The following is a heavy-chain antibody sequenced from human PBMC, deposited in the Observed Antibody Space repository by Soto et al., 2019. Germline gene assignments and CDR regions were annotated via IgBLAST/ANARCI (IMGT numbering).Heavy chain of an antibody. CDR1: GYTFTSYD. V-gene: IGHV1-8*01. CDR3: ARELYSSVRFDP. J-gene: IGHJ5*02. Sequence: EASVKVSCKASGYTFTSYDINWVRQATGQGLEWMGWMNPDSGNTGYAQKFQGRVTMTRNTSISTAYMELSSLRSEDTAVYYCARELYSSVRFDPWGQGTLVTVSS. D-gene: IGHD6-25*01. CDR2: MNPDSGNT.